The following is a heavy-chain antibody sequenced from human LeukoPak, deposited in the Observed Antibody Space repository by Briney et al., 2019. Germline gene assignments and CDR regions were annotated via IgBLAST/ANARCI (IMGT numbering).Heavy chain of an antibody. CDR2: INHSGST. D-gene: IGHD3-3*01. J-gene: IGHJ4*02. V-gene: IGHV4-34*01. CDR3: ARETYDFWSGYYFDY. Sequence: SETLSLTCAVYGGSFSGYYWSWIRQPPGKGLKWIGEINHSGSTNYNPSLKSRVTISVDTSRNQFSLKLSSVTAADTAVYYCARETYDFWSGYYFDYWGQGTLVTVSS. CDR1: GGSFSGYY.